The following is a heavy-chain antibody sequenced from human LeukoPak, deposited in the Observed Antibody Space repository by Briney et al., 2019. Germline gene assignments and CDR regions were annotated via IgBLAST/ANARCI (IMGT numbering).Heavy chain of an antibody. CDR3: AREIIWFDP. Sequence: GGSLRLSCAASGFTVSNTYMSWVRQAPGKALEWVSVIQSGGNTYYADSVKGRFTISRDNSKNTLYLQMNSLRVEDTAVYYYAREIIWFDPWGQGTLVTVSS. V-gene: IGHV3-53*01. CDR1: GFTVSNTY. CDR2: IQSGGNT. J-gene: IGHJ5*02.